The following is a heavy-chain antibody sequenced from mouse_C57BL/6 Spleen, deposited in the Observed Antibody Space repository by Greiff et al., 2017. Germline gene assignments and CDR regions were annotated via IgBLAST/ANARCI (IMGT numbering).Heavy chain of an antibody. CDR3: ARGTYYEYAWFAY. CDR2: INPNNGGT. V-gene: IGHV1-26*01. CDR1: GYTFTDYY. D-gene: IGHD2-4*01. Sequence: VQLQQSGPELVKPGASVKISCKASGYTFTDYYMNWVKQSHGKSLEWIGDINPNNGGTSYNQKFKGKATLTVDKSSSTAYMELRSLTSEDSAVYYCARGTYYEYAWFAYWGQGTLVTVSA. J-gene: IGHJ3*01.